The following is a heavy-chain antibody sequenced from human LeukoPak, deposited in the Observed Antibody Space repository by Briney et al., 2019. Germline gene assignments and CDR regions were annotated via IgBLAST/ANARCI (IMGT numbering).Heavy chain of an antibody. CDR2: INHSGST. CDR1: GGSFSGYY. V-gene: IGHV4-34*01. D-gene: IGHD6-13*01. CDR3: ARVTASIAAGGFDY. Sequence: SETLSLTCAVYGGSFSGYYWSWIRQPPGKGLEWIGEINHSGSTNYNPSLKSRVIISVDTSKNQFSLKLSSVTAADTAVYYCARVTASIAAGGFDYWGQGTLVTVSS. J-gene: IGHJ4*02.